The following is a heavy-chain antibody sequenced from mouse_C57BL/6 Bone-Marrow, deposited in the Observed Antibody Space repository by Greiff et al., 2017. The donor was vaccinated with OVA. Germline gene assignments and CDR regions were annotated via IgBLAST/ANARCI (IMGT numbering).Heavy chain of an antibody. D-gene: IGHD2-2*01. CDR3: ARGEGLRRWFAY. V-gene: IGHV1-81*01. CDR2: IYPRSGNT. CDR1: GYTFTSYG. Sequence: VQLQQSGAELARPGASVKLSCTASGYTFTSYGISWVKQRTGQGLEWIGEIYPRSGNTYYNEKFKGKATLTADKSSSTAYMELRSLTSEDSAVYFCARGEGLRRWFAYWGQGTLVTVSA. J-gene: IGHJ3*01.